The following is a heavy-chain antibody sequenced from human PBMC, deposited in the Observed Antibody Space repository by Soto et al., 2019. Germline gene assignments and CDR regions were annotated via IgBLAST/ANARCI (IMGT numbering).Heavy chain of an antibody. D-gene: IGHD6-19*01. Sequence: EVQLVESGGGLVKPGGSLRLSCAASGFTFSSYSMNWVRQAPGKGLEWVSSISSSSSYIYYADSVKGRFTISRDNAKNSLYLQMNSLRAEDTAVYYCAREPYSSGWYSGDGMDVWGQGTTVTVSS. CDR1: GFTFSSYS. CDR3: AREPYSSGWYSGDGMDV. J-gene: IGHJ6*02. CDR2: ISSSSSYI. V-gene: IGHV3-21*01.